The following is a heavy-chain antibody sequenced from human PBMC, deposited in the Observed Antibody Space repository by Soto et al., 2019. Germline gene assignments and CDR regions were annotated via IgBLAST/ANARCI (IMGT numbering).Heavy chain of an antibody. CDR2: ISYDGSNK. D-gene: IGHD4-17*01. J-gene: IGHJ4*02. CDR3: AKDLWGDYGPFDY. CDR1: GFTFSSYG. Sequence: SLRLSCAASGFTFSSYGMHWVRQAPGKGLEWVAVISYDGSNKYYADSVKDRFTISRDNSKNTPYLQMNSLRAEDTAVYYCAKDLWGDYGPFDYWGQGTLVTVSS. V-gene: IGHV3-30*18.